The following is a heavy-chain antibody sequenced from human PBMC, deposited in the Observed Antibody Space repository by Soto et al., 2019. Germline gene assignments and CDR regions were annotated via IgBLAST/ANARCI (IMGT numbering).Heavy chain of an antibody. Sequence: QVQLQESGPGLVEPSQTLSLTCTVSGGSISSGGYYWSWIRQHPGKGLEWIGYIYYSGSTYYNPSLKSRVTISVDTSKNQFSLKLSSVTAADTAVYYCARAEGQWHVPVNYWGQGTLVTVSS. CDR2: IYYSGST. D-gene: IGHD6-19*01. J-gene: IGHJ4*02. V-gene: IGHV4-31*03. CDR3: ARAEGQWHVPVNY. CDR1: GGSISSGGYY.